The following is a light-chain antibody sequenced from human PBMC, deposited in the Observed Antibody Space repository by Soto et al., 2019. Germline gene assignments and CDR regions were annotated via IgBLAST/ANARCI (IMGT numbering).Light chain of an antibody. Sequence: DIQMTQSPSTLSSSVGDTVTITCRASQSISNWLAWYKQRPGKAPNLLIYKASSLESGFPSRFSGSGSGTDFTLTISSLQPDDFATYYCQQYNTYPWTFGQGTRVESK. CDR2: KAS. V-gene: IGKV1-5*03. J-gene: IGKJ1*01. CDR1: QSISNW. CDR3: QQYNTYPWT.